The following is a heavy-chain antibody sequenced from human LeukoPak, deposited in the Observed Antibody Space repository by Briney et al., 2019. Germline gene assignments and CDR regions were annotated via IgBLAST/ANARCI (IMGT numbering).Heavy chain of an antibody. J-gene: IGHJ4*02. CDR2: INHSGST. D-gene: IGHD6-13*01. CDR1: GGSFSGYY. V-gene: IGHV4-34*01. CDR3: ARRSSSWYGHFDY. Sequence: SETLSLTCAVYGGSFSGYYWSWIRQPPGKGLEWIGEINHSGSTNYNPSLKSRVTISVDTSKNQFSLKLSSVTAADTAVYYCARRSSSWYGHFDYWGQGTLVTVS.